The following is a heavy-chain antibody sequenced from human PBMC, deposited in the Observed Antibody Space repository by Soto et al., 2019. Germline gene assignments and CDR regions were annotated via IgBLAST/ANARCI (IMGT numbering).Heavy chain of an antibody. CDR3: ARHRRTMKGQFYYYAMDV. J-gene: IGHJ6*02. CDR1: GYKFSNYW. CDR2: IYPGDSET. V-gene: IGHV5-51*01. D-gene: IGHD3-22*01. Sequence: PGEPLKISCQGSGYKFSNYWIGWVRQKPGKGLEWMGIIYPGDSETRNSPSFQGQVTISADRSTNTAYLQWSSLKASDTAMYYCARHRRTMKGQFYYYAMDVWGQGTTVTVSS.